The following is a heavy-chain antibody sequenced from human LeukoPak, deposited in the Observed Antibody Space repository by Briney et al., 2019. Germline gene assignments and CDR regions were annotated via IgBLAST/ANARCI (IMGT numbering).Heavy chain of an antibody. CDR1: GYSFTVYY. J-gene: IGHJ6*03. CDR3: ARVAAEVVGVPGAIGFGWLRRDYYYMDV. D-gene: IGHD2-2*02. Sequence: ASVKVSCKASGYSFTVYYMHWVRQVPGQGLEWMGWINPSSGGTKFAQKFQGRVTMTRDMSTSTVYMELSSLRSEDTAVYYCARVAAEVVGVPGAIGFGWLRRDYYYMDVWGKGTTVTVSS. CDR2: INPSSGGT. V-gene: IGHV1-2*02.